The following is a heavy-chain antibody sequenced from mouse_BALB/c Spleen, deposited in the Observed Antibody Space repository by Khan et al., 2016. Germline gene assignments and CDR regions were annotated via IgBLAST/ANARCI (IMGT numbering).Heavy chain of an antibody. J-gene: IGHJ3*01. Sequence: QIQLVQSGPELKKPGETVKISCKASGYTFTDYSMHWVKQAPGKGLKWMGWINTETGEPTYADDFKGRFAFSLETSDSTAYLQINNLKNEDTATYCCARRGYGSSYGAWFAYWGQGTLVTVSA. CDR1: GYTFTDYS. CDR2: INTETGEP. CDR3: ARRGYGSSYGAWFAY. D-gene: IGHD1-1*01. V-gene: IGHV9-2-1*01.